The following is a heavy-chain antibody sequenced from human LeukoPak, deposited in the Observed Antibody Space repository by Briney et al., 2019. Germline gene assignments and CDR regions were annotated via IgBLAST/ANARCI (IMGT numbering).Heavy chain of an antibody. CDR1: GYTFTSYG. D-gene: IGHD3-22*01. Sequence: ASVKVSRKASGYTFTSYGISWVRQAPGQGLEWMGWINPNSGGTNYAQKFQGRVTVTRDTSISTAYMELSRLRSDDTAVYYCARDYDSSGYHWGKYDYWGQGTLVTVSS. CDR2: INPNSGGT. J-gene: IGHJ4*02. V-gene: IGHV1-2*02. CDR3: ARDYDSSGYHWGKYDY.